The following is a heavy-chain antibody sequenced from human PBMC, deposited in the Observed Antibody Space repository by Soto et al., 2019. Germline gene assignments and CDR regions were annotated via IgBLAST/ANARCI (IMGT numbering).Heavy chain of an antibody. V-gene: IGHV4-59*01. CDR3: ARGGGKDGCWRHYYRHYLED. CDR2: IYYSGST. D-gene: IGHD3-3*01. J-gene: IGHJ4*02. CDR1: GGSIISDY. Sequence: PSDTLPLTCTVSGGSIISDYWNWILQPPGKGLEWIGHIYYSGSTIYNPSLRSRVTISLDTSKNQFSLKVTSVTVADTAVYYCARGGGKDGCWRHYYRHYLEDWGQGTMLT.